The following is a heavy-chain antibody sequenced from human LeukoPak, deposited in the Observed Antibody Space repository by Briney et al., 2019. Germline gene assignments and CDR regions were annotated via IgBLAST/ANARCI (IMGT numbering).Heavy chain of an antibody. Sequence: SQTLSLTCAISGDSVSSNSAAWTWIRQSPSRGLEWLGRTYYRSKWSDDYAVSVKSRITINPDTSKNQFSLHLNSMTPEDTAIYYCAIGRVTTIANYYYYYIDVWGEGTTVTVSS. V-gene: IGHV6-1*01. D-gene: IGHD4-17*01. CDR1: GDSVSSNSAA. CDR2: TYYRSKWSD. CDR3: AIGRVTTIANYYYYYIDV. J-gene: IGHJ6*03.